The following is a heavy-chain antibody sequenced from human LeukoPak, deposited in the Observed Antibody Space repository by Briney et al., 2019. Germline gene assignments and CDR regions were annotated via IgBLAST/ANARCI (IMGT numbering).Heavy chain of an antibody. CDR3: AREPKSLGDLFFTDY. V-gene: IGHV1-18*01. Sequence: ASVKVSCKASGFDFTSYGISWVRQAPGQGLEWMGWISAYNGNTHYAQKLQGRVTMTTDTSASTAYMELRSLTSDDTAVYYCAREPKSLGDLFFTDYWGQGTLVTVSS. D-gene: IGHD3-16*01. J-gene: IGHJ4*02. CDR1: GFDFTSYG. CDR2: ISAYNGNT.